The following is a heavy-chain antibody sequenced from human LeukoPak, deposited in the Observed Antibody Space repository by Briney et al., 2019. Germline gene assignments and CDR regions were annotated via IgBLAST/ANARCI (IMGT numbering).Heavy chain of an antibody. V-gene: IGHV4-39*07. Sequence: SETLSLTCTVSGGSISSRPYCWGWIRQPPGKGLEWLGSFFYSGSTNYKPSLKSRVTISVDTSKNQFSLKLSSVTAADTAVYYCARDLGSYLDYWGQGTLVTVSS. J-gene: IGHJ4*02. CDR2: FFYSGST. CDR3: ARDLGSYLDY. CDR1: GGSISSRPYC. D-gene: IGHD3-10*01.